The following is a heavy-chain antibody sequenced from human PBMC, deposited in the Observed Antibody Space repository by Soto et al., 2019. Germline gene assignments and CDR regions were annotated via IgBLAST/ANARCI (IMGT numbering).Heavy chain of an antibody. CDR3: ARGPVTTNAFDI. J-gene: IGHJ3*02. D-gene: IGHD4-17*01. Sequence: QVQLQQWGAGLLKPSETLSLTCAVYGGSFSGSYWSWIRQPPEKGLDWIGEINHSGSTNYNPSLQCRVTISVDTSNNQFSLKLRSVTAADTAVYYCARGPVTTNAFDIWGQGTMVTVSS. CDR2: INHSGST. V-gene: IGHV4-34*02. CDR1: GGSFSGSY.